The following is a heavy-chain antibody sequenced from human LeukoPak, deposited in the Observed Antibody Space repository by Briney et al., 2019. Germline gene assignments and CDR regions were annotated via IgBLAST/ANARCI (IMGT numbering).Heavy chain of an antibody. D-gene: IGHD3-22*01. CDR3: ARDHVADYYDSSGSLDY. CDR1: GYSFTSYY. V-gene: IGHV1-2*02. Sequence: ASVKVSCKASGYSFTSYYMHWVRQAPGQGLEWMGWINPNSGGTNYAQKFQGRVTMTRDTSISTAYMELSRLRSDDTAVYYCARDHVADYYDSSGSLDYWGQGTLVTVSS. CDR2: INPNSGGT. J-gene: IGHJ4*02.